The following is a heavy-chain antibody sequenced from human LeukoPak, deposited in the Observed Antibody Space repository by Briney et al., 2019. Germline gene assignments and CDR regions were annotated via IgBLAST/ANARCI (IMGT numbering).Heavy chain of an antibody. V-gene: IGHV5-10-1*01. CDR3: ARHKDTATAPFDY. D-gene: IGHD5-18*01. CDR1: GYSFTSYW. J-gene: IGHJ4*02. Sequence: GESLKISCKGSGYSFTSYWISWVRQMPGKGLEWMGRIDPSDSYTNYSPSFQGHVTISADKSISTAYLQWSSLKASDTAMYYCARHKDTATAPFDYWGQGTLATVSS. CDR2: IDPSDSYT.